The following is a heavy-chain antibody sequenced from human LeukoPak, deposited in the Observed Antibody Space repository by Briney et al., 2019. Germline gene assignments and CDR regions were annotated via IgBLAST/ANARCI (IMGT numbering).Heavy chain of an antibody. CDR1: GFTFSSYG. CDR3: AEVGSSVSDI. CDR2: ISSSSSTI. D-gene: IGHD5/OR15-5a*01. V-gene: IGHV3-48*02. Sequence: QAGGSLTLSCVASGFTFSSYGMNWVRQAPGKGLEWVSYISSSSSTIYYADSVKGRFTISRDNAKNSLYLQMNSLRDEDTAVYYCAEVGSSVSDIWGQGTMVTVSS. J-gene: IGHJ3*02.